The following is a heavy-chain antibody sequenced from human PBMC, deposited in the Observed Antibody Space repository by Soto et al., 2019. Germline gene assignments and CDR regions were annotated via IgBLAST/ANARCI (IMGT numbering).Heavy chain of an antibody. CDR1: GGSISSYY. D-gene: IGHD1-26*01. CDR3: ARAVGDY. V-gene: IGHV4-59*01. Sequence: PSXTLSLTCIVSGGSISSYYWSWIRQPPGKGLEWIGYIYYSGSTNYNPSLKSRVTISVDTSKNQFSMKLSSVTAADTAVYYCARAVGDYWGQGTLVTVSS. J-gene: IGHJ4*02. CDR2: IYYSGST.